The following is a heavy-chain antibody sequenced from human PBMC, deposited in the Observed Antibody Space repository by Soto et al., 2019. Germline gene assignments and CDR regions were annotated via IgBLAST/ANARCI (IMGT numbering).Heavy chain of an antibody. Sequence: PGGSLRLSCAASGFTFRSYHLHWVRQAPGKGLEWVATISTDENKTYYTDSVKGRFTISRDNSKNTLYLQVNSLRAEDTAVYYCARAMDTAMTSKDNWFDPWG. D-gene: IGHD5-18*01. CDR2: ISTDENKT. CDR3: ARAMDTAMTSKDNWFDP. V-gene: IGHV3-30-3*01. J-gene: IGHJ5*02. CDR1: GFTFRSYH.